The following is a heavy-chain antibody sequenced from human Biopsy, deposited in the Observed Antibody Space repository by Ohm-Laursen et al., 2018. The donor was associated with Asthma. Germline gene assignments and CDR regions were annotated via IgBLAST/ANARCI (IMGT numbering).Heavy chain of an antibody. D-gene: IGHD1-14*01. CDR3: VRDQAHRDNWFDP. CDR1: GYTFTSYA. J-gene: IGHJ5*02. V-gene: IGHV7-4-1*02. CDR2: IATSSGNP. Sequence: ASVKVSCKASGYTFTSYAINWLRQAPGQGLEWMGWIATSSGNPTYAQGFTPGRFVFSLDTSVTTAYLQITNLEPEDTAVYYCVRDQAHRDNWFDPWGQGTPVTVSS.